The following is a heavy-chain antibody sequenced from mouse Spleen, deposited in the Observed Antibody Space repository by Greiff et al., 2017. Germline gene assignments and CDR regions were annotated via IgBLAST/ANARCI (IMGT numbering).Heavy chain of an antibody. D-gene: IGHD4-1*01. CDR3: ARDPNWDVGYFDY. J-gene: IGHJ2*01. Sequence: VMLVESGPGLVAPSQSLSITCPVSGFSLTSYGLHLVRQPPGKGLEWLGVIWAGGSTNYNSALMSRLSLSKDNSKSQVFLKMNSLQTDDTAMYYCARDPNWDVGYFDYWGQGTTLTVSS. CDR2: IWAGGST. V-gene: IGHV2-9*02. CDR1: GFSLTSYG.